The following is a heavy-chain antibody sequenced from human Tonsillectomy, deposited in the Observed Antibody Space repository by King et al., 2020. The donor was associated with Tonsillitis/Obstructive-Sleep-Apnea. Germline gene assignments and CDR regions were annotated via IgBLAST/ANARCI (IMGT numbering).Heavy chain of an antibody. CDR2: IKRKIDGGTA. J-gene: IGHJ4*02. V-gene: IGHV3-15*01. D-gene: IGHD2-8*02. Sequence: QLVQSGGDLVKPGGSLRLSCAASGYIFSNAWMSWVRQAPGKGLEGVGRIKRKIDGGTADYSAPVKCRFTISRDDSRNTLYLQMNSLKTEDTAVYFCSTDPIVLVPSDYFFDYWGQGTLVTVSS. CDR1: GYIFSNAW. CDR3: STDPIVLVPSDYFFDY.